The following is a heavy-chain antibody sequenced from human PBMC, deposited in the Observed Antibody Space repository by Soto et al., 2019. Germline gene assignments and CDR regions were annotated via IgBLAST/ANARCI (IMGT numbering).Heavy chain of an antibody. V-gene: IGHV1-24*01. Sequence: ASVKVSCKVSAYMLTELAMHWVRQAPGKGLEWMGCFAPEYGKTTYPQKFQGRVTMTEDPYTDTAYMELSSLTSEDTAVYYCVVDRRIVGPAGGFCLWGQGTTVTVSS. CDR3: VVDRRIVGPAGGFCL. J-gene: IGHJ6*02. D-gene: IGHD1-26*01. CDR2: FAPEYGKT. CDR1: AYMLTELA.